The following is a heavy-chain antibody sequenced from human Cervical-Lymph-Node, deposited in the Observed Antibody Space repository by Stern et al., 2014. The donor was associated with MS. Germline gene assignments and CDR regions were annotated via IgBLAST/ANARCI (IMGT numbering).Heavy chain of an antibody. D-gene: IGHD3-3*01. CDR1: GGSISSYY. CDR2: IYYSGST. Sequence: QVQLQESGPGLVKPSETLSLTCTVSGGSISSYYWSWIRQPPGKGLEWIGYIYYSGSTNYNPSLKSRVTISVDTSKNQFSLKLSSVTAADTAVYYCARVNDFWSGYYGETYYYYGMDVWGQGTTVTVSS. V-gene: IGHV4-59*01. J-gene: IGHJ6*02. CDR3: ARVNDFWSGYYGETYYYYGMDV.